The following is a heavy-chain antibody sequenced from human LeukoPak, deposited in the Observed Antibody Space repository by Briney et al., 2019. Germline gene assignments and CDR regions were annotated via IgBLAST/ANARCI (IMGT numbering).Heavy chain of an antibody. CDR1: GFTFDDYA. Sequence: GGSLRLSCAASGFTFDDYAMHWVRQAPGKGLEWVPGISWNSGSIGYADSVKGRFTISRDNAKNSLYLQMNSLRAEDTALYYCAKAFYSSGWYVDYWGQGTLVTVSS. V-gene: IGHV3-9*01. CDR3: AKAFYSSGWYVDY. D-gene: IGHD6-19*01. CDR2: ISWNSGSI. J-gene: IGHJ4*02.